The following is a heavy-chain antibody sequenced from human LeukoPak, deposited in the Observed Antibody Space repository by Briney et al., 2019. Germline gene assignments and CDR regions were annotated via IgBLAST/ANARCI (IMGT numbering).Heavy chain of an antibody. J-gene: IGHJ6*03. D-gene: IGHD6-6*01. Sequence: PGGSLRLSCAASGFTFSSYAMSWVRQAPGKGLEWVSVISGSEGSTYYADSVKGRFTISRDNSKNTLYLQMNSLRAEDTAVYYCARGGCSSSSYYYYMDVWGKGTTVTVSS. V-gene: IGHV3-23*01. CDR1: GFTFSSYA. CDR3: ARGGCSSSSYYYYMDV. CDR2: ISGSEGST.